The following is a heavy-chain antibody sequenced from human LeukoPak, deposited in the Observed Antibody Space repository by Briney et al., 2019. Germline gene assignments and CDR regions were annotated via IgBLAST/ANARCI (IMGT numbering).Heavy chain of an antibody. J-gene: IGHJ4*02. D-gene: IGHD6-19*01. CDR2: INGDGSST. CDR3: ASTPLTGTYSSGWYRVVNFDY. V-gene: IGHV3-74*01. Sequence: GGSLRLSCAASRFSFSSYWMHWVRQAPGKGLVWLARINGDGSSTTYADSVKGRFTISRDNAKNTLYLQMNSLRAEDTAVYYCASTPLTGTYSSGWYRVVNFDYWGQGTLVTVSS. CDR1: RFSFSSYW.